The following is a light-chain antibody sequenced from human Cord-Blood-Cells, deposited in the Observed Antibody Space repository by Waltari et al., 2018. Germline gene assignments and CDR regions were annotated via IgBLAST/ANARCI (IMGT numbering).Light chain of an antibody. V-gene: IGLV2-14*01. CDR2: DVS. Sequence: QSALTQPASVSGSPGQSITISCTGTSSDVGGYNYVSWYQQHPGKAPKLMIYDVSKRPSGVSNRVSGSKSGNTASLNTSGIQAEDEADYYCSSYTSSSTWVFGGGTKLTVL. J-gene: IGLJ3*02. CDR3: SSYTSSSTWV. CDR1: SSDVGGYNY.